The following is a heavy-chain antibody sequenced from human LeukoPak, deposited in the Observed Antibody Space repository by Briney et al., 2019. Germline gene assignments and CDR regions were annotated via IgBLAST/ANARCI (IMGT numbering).Heavy chain of an antibody. CDR2: ISGSSGII. CDR1: GFTFNTYT. J-gene: IGHJ4*02. CDR3: VKDVGWSITSWYFDY. D-gene: IGHD6-19*01. Sequence: GSLRLSCAASGFTFNTYTMNWVRQAPGKGLEWVSYISGSSGIIDYADSVRGRFTISRDNAKNSLYLQMNSLRAEDTAVYYCVKDVGWSITSWYFDYWGQGTQVTVSS. V-gene: IGHV3-48*01.